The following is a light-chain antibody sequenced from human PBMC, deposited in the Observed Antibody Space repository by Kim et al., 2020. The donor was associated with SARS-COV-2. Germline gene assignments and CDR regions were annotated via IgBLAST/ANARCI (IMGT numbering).Light chain of an antibody. Sequence: LSPGEKATLSCRAGQGISTFLAWYQQRLGQAPKLLIYDTSKRAAGVPARFSASGSGTDFTLTISSLEPDDFATYYCQQRYSWPRTFGQGTKVDIK. J-gene: IGKJ1*01. CDR1: QGISTF. CDR2: DTS. CDR3: QQRYSWPRT. V-gene: IGKV3-11*01.